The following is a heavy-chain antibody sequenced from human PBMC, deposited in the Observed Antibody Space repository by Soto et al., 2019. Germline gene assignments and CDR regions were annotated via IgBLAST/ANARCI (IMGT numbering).Heavy chain of an antibody. CDR3: ARESDSSSSEPSWFDP. D-gene: IGHD6-6*01. V-gene: IGHV4-30-4*01. CDR2: IYYSGST. Sequence: PSETLSLTCTVSGGSISSGDYYWSWIRQPPGKGLEWIGYIYYSGSTYYNPSLKGRVTISVDTSKNQFSLKLSSVTAADTAVYYCARESDSSSSEPSWFDPWGQGTLVTVSS. CDR1: GGSISSGDYY. J-gene: IGHJ5*02.